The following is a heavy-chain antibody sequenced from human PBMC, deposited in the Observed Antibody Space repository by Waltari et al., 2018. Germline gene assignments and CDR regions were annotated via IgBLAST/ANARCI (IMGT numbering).Heavy chain of an antibody. D-gene: IGHD4-17*01. Sequence: QLQLQESGPGLVKPSETLSLTCTVSGGSISSSNYYWGWIRQPPGKGLEWIGSIYYSGSTYYNPSLKSRVTISVDTSKNQFSPKLSSVTAADTAVYYCARMGGPRRLREGFFDYWGQGTLVTVSS. J-gene: IGHJ4*02. CDR1: GGSISSSNYY. V-gene: IGHV4-39*07. CDR2: IYYSGST. CDR3: ARMGGPRRLREGFFDY.